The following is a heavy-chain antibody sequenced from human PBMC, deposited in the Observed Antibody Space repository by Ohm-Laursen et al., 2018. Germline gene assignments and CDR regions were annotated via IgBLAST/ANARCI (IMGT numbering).Heavy chain of an antibody. V-gene: IGHV3-66*01. D-gene: IGHD3-10*01. CDR2: IYSGGGT. J-gene: IGHJ4*02. Sequence: SLRLSCTASGFTVSSNYMNWVRQAPGEGLEWVSVIYSGGGTYYADSVKGRFTISRDNSKNTLYLQMNSLRAEDTAVYYCARDNYGFDYWGQGTLVTVSS. CDR3: ARDNYGFDY. CDR1: GFTVSSNY.